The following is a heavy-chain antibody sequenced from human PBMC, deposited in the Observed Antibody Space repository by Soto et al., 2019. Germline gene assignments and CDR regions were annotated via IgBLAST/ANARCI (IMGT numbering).Heavy chain of an antibody. CDR1: GYTLTELS. J-gene: IGHJ4*02. CDR2: FDPEDGET. D-gene: IGHD3-22*01. V-gene: IGHV1-24*01. Sequence: WASVKVSCKVSGYTLTELSMHWVRQAPGKGLEWMGGFDPEDGETIYAQKFQGRVTMTEDTSTDTAYMELSSLRSEDTAVYYCATDLSYYYDSSGYTSSFDYWGQGTLVTVS. CDR3: ATDLSYYYDSSGYTSSFDY.